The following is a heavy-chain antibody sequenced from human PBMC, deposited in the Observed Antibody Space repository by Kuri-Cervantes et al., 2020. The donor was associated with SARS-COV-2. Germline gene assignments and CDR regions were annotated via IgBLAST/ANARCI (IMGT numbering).Heavy chain of an antibody. CDR3: ARVYGDYYDSSGYSVGNAFDI. CDR2: ISAYSGNT. CDR1: GYTFTIYG. D-gene: IGHD3-22*01. V-gene: IGHV1-18*04. Sequence: ASVKVSCKASGYTFTIYGISWVRQAPGQGLEWMGWISAYSGNTNYAQNPQGRVTMTTDTSMSTAYMELRSLRSDDTAVYYCARVYGDYYDSSGYSVGNAFDIWGQGTMVTVSS. J-gene: IGHJ3*02.